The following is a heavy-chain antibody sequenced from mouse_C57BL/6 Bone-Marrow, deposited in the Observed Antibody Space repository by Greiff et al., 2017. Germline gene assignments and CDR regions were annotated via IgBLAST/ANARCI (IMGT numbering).Heavy chain of an antibody. CDR3: ARELVTTRGFAY. J-gene: IGHJ3*01. V-gene: IGHV1-56*01. CDR1: GYTFTSHW. Sequence: QVQLQQSGPELVRPGASVKISCKASGYTFTSHWMPWVRQRPGQGLEWIGEIFPGSGCTYYKEKFKGTATLTVDTTSSTAYMQLSSLTSEDAAVLFCARELVTTRGFAYWGQGTLVTVSA. D-gene: IGHD2-5*01. CDR2: IFPGSGCT.